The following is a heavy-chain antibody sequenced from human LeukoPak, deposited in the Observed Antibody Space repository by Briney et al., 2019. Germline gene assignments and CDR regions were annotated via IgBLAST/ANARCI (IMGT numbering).Heavy chain of an antibody. V-gene: IGHV1-69*01. J-gene: IGHJ6*02. CDR2: IIPIFGTA. Sequence: GASVKVSCKASGGTFSSYAISWVRQAPGQGLEWMGGIIPIFGTANYAQKFQGRVTITADESTSTAYMELSSLRSEDTAVYYCARDDPTDSGYDPPRMFYGMDVWGQGTTVTVSS. CDR1: GGTFSSYA. D-gene: IGHD5-12*01. CDR3: ARDDPTDSGYDPPRMFYGMDV.